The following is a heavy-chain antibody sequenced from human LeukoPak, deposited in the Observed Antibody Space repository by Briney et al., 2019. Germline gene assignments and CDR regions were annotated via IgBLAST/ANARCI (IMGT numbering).Heavy chain of an antibody. CDR2: IKRDGNEK. Sequence: GGSLRLSCAASGFSFSDSRMNWVRQAPGKGLEWVANIKRDGNEKYYVDSVKGRFSISRDNAKNSLYLQMDSLRAEDTAVYYCAKEGAYPIITYDSWGQGALVTVSS. CDR3: AKEGAYPIITYDS. J-gene: IGHJ5*01. CDR1: GFSFSDSR. D-gene: IGHD3-10*01. V-gene: IGHV3-7*01.